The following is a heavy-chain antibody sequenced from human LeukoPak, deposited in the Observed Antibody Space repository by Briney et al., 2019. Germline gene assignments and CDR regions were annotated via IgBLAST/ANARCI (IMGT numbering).Heavy chain of an antibody. D-gene: IGHD2/OR15-2a*01. CDR3: VKEISDYYGMDV. V-gene: IGHV3-23*01. Sequence: PGGSLRLSCAASGFTFSSHAMNWVRQPPGKGLDWVSSIDKSGDGAFYADSVKGRFTISRDNSKNTLYLQMNSLRREDTAVYYCVKEISDYYGMDVWGQGTTVTVSS. CDR1: GFTFSSHA. CDR2: IDKSGDGA. J-gene: IGHJ6*02.